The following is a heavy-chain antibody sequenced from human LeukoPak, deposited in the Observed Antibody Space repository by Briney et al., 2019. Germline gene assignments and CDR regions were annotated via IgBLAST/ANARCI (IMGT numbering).Heavy chain of an antibody. CDR3: AKRYNWNPNNLYYYYMDV. D-gene: IGHD1-20*01. CDR2: IRYDGSNK. CDR1: GFTFSSYG. V-gene: IGHV3-30*02. J-gene: IGHJ6*03. Sequence: GGSLRLSCAASGFTFSSYGMHWVRQAPGKGLEWVAFIRYDGSNKYYADSVKGRFTISRDNSKNTLYLQMNSLRAEDTAVYYCAKRYNWNPNNLYYYYMDVWGKGTTVTVSS.